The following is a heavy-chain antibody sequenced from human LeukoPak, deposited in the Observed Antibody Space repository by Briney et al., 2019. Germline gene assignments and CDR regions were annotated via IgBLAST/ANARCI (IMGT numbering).Heavy chain of an antibody. CDR3: ARVSSGWYGWFDP. CDR1: GGSLSSSNW. CDR2: IYHSGST. Sequence: SETLSLTCAVSGGSLSSSNWWSWVRQPLGKGLEWIGEIYHSGSTNYNPSLKSRVTISVDKSKNQFSLKLSSVTAADTAVYYCARVSSGWYGWFDPWGQGTLVTVSS. V-gene: IGHV4-4*02. J-gene: IGHJ5*02. D-gene: IGHD6-19*01.